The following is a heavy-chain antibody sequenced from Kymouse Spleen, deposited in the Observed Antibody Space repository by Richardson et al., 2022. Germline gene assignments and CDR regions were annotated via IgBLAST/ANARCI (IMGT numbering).Heavy chain of an antibody. D-gene: IGHD3-10*01. Sequence: QVQLQQWGAGLLKPSETLSLTCAVYGGSFSGYYWSWIRQPPGKGLEWIGEINHSGSTNYNPSLKSRVTISVDTSKNQFSLKLSSVTAADTAVYYCARGEGDFTMVRGVITLFDYWGQGTLVTVSS. CDR1: GGSFSGYY. J-gene: IGHJ4*02. CDR2: INHSGST. V-gene: IGHV4-34*01. CDR3: ARGEGDFTMVRGVITLFDY.